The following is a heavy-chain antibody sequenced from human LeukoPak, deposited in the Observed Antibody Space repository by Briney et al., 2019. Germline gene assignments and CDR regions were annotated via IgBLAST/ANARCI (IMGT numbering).Heavy chain of an antibody. V-gene: IGHV4-59*08. CDR3: ARRAKRPDTAIYRAYYFDY. J-gene: IGHJ4*02. D-gene: IGHD5-18*01. CDR2: IYYSGST. Sequence: SETLSLTCAVYGGSFSGYYWSWIRQPPGKGLEWIGYIYYSGSTNYNPSLKSRVTISVDTSKNQFSLKLSSVTAADTAVYYCARRAKRPDTAIYRAYYFDYWGQGTLVTVSS. CDR1: GGSFSGYY.